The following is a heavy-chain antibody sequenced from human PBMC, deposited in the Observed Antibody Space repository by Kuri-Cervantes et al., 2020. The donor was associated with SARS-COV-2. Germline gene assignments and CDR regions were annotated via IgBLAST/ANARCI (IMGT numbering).Heavy chain of an antibody. CDR3: VKWGGLGGRRTYYYFYAMDV. CDR2: IYSYGST. CDR1: GCTVSSTY. J-gene: IGHJ6*02. D-gene: IGHD3-16*01. Sequence: GESLKISCADSGCTVSSTYMTWVCQAPGKGPEGVSIIYSYGSTFFADSVRGSFTISRDNSKNMLHLQMNSLRAEDTAVYYCVKWGGLGGRRTYYYFYAMDVWGQGTTVTVSS. V-gene: IGHV3-66*01.